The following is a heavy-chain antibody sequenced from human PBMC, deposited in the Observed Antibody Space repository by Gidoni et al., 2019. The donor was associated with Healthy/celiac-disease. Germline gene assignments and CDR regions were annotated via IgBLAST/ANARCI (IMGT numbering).Heavy chain of an antibody. CDR1: GFTFSSYA. CDR3: AKDLTGENYFDY. J-gene: IGHJ4*02. CDR2: ISGSGGST. Sequence: EVQLLESGGGLVQPGGSLSLSCAASGFTFSSYAMSWVRQAPGKGLEWVSAISGSGGSTYYADSVKGRFTISRDNSKNTLYLQMNSLRAEDTAVYYCAKDLTGENYFDYWGQGTLVTVSS. V-gene: IGHV3-23*01. D-gene: IGHD3-10*01.